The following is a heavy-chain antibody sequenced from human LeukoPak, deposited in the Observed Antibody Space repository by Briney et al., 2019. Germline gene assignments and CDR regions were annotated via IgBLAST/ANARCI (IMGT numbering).Heavy chain of an antibody. CDR2: ISGSGTAT. V-gene: IGHV3-23*01. CDR3: VKDLLQWYKFDS. D-gene: IGHD4-23*01. Sequence: PGGSLRLSCVASGFTFSSYGMSWVRQAPGKGLECVSVISGSGTATNYADSVKGRFTISRDNSKKTVSLQMHSLRREDTAVYYCVKDLLQWYKFDSWGQGTLVIVSS. J-gene: IGHJ4*02. CDR1: GFTFSSYG.